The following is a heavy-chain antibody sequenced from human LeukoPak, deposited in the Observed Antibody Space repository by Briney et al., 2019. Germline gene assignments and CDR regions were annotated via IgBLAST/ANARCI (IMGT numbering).Heavy chain of an antibody. Sequence: PSGKVSCKVSGGTFSRYSISWVRHAPGQGLGWMGRIIPILGIANYAQKFQGRVTITADKSTSTAYMELSSLRSEDTAVYYCATTVTTLYYYGMDVWGQGTTVTVSS. J-gene: IGHJ6*02. V-gene: IGHV1-69*02. D-gene: IGHD4-11*01. CDR3: ATTVTTLYYYGMDV. CDR2: IIPILGIA. CDR1: GGTFSRYS.